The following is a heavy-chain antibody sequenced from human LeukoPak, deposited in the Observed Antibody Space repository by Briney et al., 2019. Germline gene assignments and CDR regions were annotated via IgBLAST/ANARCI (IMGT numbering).Heavy chain of an antibody. CDR1: GFTFSSYA. Sequence: GGSLRLSCAPSGFTFSSYAMSWVRQAPGKGLEWVSLVSGGGGRTHYADSVKGRFTISRDNSKNTLYLQMNSLRAEDTAIYCCAIDYNSSGSYFDYWGQGTLVTVSS. V-gene: IGHV3-23*01. J-gene: IGHJ4*02. CDR3: AIDYNSSGSYFDY. D-gene: IGHD3-22*01. CDR2: VSGGGGRT.